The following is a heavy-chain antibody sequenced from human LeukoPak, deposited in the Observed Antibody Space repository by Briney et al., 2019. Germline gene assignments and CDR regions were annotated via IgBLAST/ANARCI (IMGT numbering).Heavy chain of an antibody. J-gene: IGHJ5*02. D-gene: IGHD5-12*01. CDR3: ARGYDDNWFDP. Sequence: PGGSLTPSCAAARFTFSLYWMRWVRQAPGKGLVWVSRLTSVGSSTDYADSVKGRFPLSRDHARNTLYLQMHSLTAEDTAVYYCARGYDDNWFDPWGQGTLVTVSS. CDR2: LTSVGSST. CDR1: RFTFSLYW. V-gene: IGHV3-74*01.